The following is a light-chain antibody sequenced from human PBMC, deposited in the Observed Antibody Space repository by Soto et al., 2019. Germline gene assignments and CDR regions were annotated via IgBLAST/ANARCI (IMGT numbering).Light chain of an antibody. V-gene: IGLV6-57*04. Sequence: NFTLTQPRSVSESPGKTVTISCTRSSGSIASNYVQWYQQRPGSAPTTVIYQDNQRPSGVPDRFSGSIDSSSNSASLIISGLKTEDEADYYCQSYDTRLAVFGGGTQLTVL. CDR1: SGSIASNY. CDR2: QDN. CDR3: QSYDTRLAV. J-gene: IGLJ7*01.